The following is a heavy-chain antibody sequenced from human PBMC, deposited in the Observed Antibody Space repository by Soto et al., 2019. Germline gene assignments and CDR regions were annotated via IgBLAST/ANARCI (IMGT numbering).Heavy chain of an antibody. D-gene: IGHD1-7*01. J-gene: IGHJ4*02. Sequence: SDTLSLTCTVSGGSISSFYYYWSWIRQPPGKGLEWIGFIYYSGSTNYNPSLKSRVTISVDTSKNQFSLKLSSVTAADTAVYYCAREKTTIGDFDYWGQGTLVTVSS. V-gene: IGHV4-61*01. CDR2: IYYSGST. CDR1: GGSISSFYYY. CDR3: AREKTTIGDFDY.